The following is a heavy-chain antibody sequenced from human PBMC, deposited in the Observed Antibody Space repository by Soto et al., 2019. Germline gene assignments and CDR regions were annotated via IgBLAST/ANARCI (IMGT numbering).Heavy chain of an antibody. J-gene: IGHJ4*02. Sequence: PGGSLRLSCAASGFTFSSYGMHWVRQAPGKGLEWVAVIWYDGSNKYYADSVKGRFTISRDNSKNTLYLQMNSLRAEDTAVYYCARAGAAEKYFDYWGQGTLVTVSS. CDR1: GFTFSSYG. V-gene: IGHV3-33*01. CDR3: ARAGAAEKYFDY. D-gene: IGHD6-25*01. CDR2: IWYDGSNK.